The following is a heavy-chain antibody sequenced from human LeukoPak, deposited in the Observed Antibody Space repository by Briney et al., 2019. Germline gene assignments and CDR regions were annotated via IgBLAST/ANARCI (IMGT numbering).Heavy chain of an antibody. CDR1: GGSFSGYY. J-gene: IGHJ4*02. CDR2: INHSGST. D-gene: IGHD1-1*01. CDR3: ARGGIIRRRTLFDY. Sequence: PSETLSLTCAVYGGSFSGYYWSWIRQPPGKGLEWIGEINHSGSTNYNPSLKSRVTISVDTSKNQFSLKLSSVTAADTAVYYCARGGIIRRRTLFDYWGQGTLVTVSS. V-gene: IGHV4-34*01.